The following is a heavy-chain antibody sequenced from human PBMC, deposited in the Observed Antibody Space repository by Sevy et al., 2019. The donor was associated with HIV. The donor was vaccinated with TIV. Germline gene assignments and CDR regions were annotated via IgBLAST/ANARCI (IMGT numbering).Heavy chain of an antibody. CDR1: EFTFSSYN. D-gene: IGHD3-3*01. CDR2: ITISSDTI. V-gene: IGHV3-48*02. J-gene: IGHJ6*02. Sequence: GGSLRLSCAASEFTFSSYNMNWVRQAPGKGLEWMSYITISSDTIYYADSVKGRFSISRDNAKNSLYLQMNSLRDEDTAVYYCAREEAYYDFWSSYKYYYAMDVWGQGTTVTVSS. CDR3: AREEAYYDFWSSYKYYYAMDV.